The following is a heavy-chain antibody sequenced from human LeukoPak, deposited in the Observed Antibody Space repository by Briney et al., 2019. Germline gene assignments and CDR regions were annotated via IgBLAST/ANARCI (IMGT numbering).Heavy chain of an antibody. D-gene: IGHD3-16*01. V-gene: IGHV1-46*01. CDR1: GYTFTSYF. CDR3: AREKSGGYFDY. CDR2: INPTGASR. Sequence: VATVKVSRKASGYTFTSYFMHWVRQAPGQGLEWLGIINPTGASRSYAQRFRGRVTMTSDTSTNTVYMELSSLTSEDTAVFYCAREKSGGYFDYWGQGTLVTVSS. J-gene: IGHJ4*02.